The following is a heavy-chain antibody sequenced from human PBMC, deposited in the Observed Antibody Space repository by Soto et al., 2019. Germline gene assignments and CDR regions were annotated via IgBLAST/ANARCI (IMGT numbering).Heavy chain of an antibody. V-gene: IGHV3-48*02. D-gene: IGHD3-9*01. CDR1: GFTFSGYS. CDR3: AREDILGVRSFDY. Sequence: GGSLRLSCAASGFTFSGYSVNWVRQAPGKGLEWISYISSGSKTIYYAESVKGRFTVSRDNARNSQYLQMNSLRDEDTAVYYCAREDILGVRSFDYWGQGTLVTVSS. CDR2: ISSGSKTI. J-gene: IGHJ4*02.